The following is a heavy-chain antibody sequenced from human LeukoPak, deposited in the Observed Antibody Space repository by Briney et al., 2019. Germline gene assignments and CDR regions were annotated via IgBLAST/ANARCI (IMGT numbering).Heavy chain of an antibody. D-gene: IGHD3-22*01. V-gene: IGHV4-39*07. CDR1: GGSISSSSYY. CDR2: IYYSGST. J-gene: IGHJ2*01. CDR3: ARVVSSGYDRYFDL. Sequence: PSETLSLTCTVSGGSISSSSYYWGWIRQPPGKGLEWIGSIYYSGSTYYNPSLKSRVTISVDTSKNQFSLKLSSVTAADTAVYYCARVVSSGYDRYFDLWGRGTLVTVSS.